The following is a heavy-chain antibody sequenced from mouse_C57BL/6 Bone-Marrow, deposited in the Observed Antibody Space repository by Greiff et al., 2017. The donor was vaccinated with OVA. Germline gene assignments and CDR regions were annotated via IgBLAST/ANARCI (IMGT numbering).Heavy chain of an antibody. CDR3: ARAPLWPYWYFDV. J-gene: IGHJ1*03. V-gene: IGHV7-1*01. D-gene: IGHD1-1*02. Sequence: EVHLVESGGGLVQSGRSLRLSCATSGFTFSDFYMEWVRQAPGKGLEWIAASRNKANDYTTEYSASVKGRFIVSRDTSQSILYLQMNAPRAEDTAIYYCARAPLWPYWYFDVWGTGTTVTVSS. CDR1: GFTFSDFY. CDR2: SRNKANDYTT.